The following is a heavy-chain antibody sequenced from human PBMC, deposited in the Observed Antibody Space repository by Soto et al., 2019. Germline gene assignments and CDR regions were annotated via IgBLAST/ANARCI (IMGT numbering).Heavy chain of an antibody. Sequence: ASVKVSCKASGYTFTSYGISWVRQAPGQGLEWMGWISAYNGNTNYAQKLQGRVTMTTDTSTSTAYMELRSLRPDDTAVYYCARAGSYDFWSGSTPWYYGMDVWGQGTTVTVS. CDR1: GYTFTSYG. V-gene: IGHV1-18*04. J-gene: IGHJ6*02. CDR2: ISAYNGNT. D-gene: IGHD3-3*01. CDR3: ARAGSYDFWSGSTPWYYGMDV.